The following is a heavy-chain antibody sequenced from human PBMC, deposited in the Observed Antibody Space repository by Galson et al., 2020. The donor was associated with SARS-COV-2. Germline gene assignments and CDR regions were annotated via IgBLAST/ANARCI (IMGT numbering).Heavy chain of an antibody. D-gene: IGHD2-21*02. Sequence: SETLSLTCAVYGGSFSGYYWRWTSQPTGKGLEWMGEINSSGSHKYNPSLTSRHTISVDTSKNHFSLKLSSVTAADTAVYFCAREENVFLVVTATRMCYFDYWGRGTLATVSS. CDR3: AREENVFLVVTATRMCYFDY. J-gene: IGHJ4*02. CDR1: GGSFSGYY. CDR2: INSSGSH. V-gene: IGHV4-34*01.